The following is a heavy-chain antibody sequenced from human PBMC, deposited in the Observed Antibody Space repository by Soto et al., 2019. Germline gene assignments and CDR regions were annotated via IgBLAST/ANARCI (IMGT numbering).Heavy chain of an antibody. CDR1: GFTFSSYA. CDR2: ISGSGGST. Sequence: EVQLLESGGGLVQPGGSLRLSCAASGFTFSSYAMSWVRQAPGKGLEWVSAISGSGGSTYYADSVKGRFTISRDNSKNTPDLEKKSLRAEDNAVYYCGKEALVVWGVMHWSFHFWGRGPLVTVSS. J-gene: IGHJ2*01. CDR3: GKEALVVWGVMHWSFHF. V-gene: IGHV3-23*01. D-gene: IGHD3-10*01.